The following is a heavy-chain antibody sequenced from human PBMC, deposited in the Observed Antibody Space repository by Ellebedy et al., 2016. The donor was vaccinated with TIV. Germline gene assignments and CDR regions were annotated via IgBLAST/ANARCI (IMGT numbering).Heavy chain of an antibody. Sequence: AAPVKVSCKSSGYTFIDYGISWARQAPGQGLDWMGWVSAYSGNTNYADNLQGRVTMTTDTSTDTAYMELRSLRSDDTAVYYCARYSGSGTYYRNGMDVWGQGTTVTVSS. J-gene: IGHJ6*02. D-gene: IGHD3-10*01. CDR2: VSAYSGNT. V-gene: IGHV1-18*01. CDR3: ARYSGSGTYYRNGMDV. CDR1: GYTFIDYG.